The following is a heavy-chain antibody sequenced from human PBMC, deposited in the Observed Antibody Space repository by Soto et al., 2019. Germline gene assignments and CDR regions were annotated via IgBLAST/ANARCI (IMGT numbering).Heavy chain of an antibody. V-gene: IGHV3-9*01. CDR1: GFTFDDYA. CDR2: ISWSTSSI. D-gene: IGHD3-3*01. J-gene: IGHJ4*02. Sequence: EVQLVESGGGLVEPGTSLRLSCAASGFTFDDYAMHWVRQIPGKGLQWVSGISWSTSSIGYGASLRGRFLISRDNANNSLYLQMNDLRPEGTALYDCGKASSSNSWSPIDYWGQGTMVTVSS. CDR3: GKASSSNSWSPIDY.